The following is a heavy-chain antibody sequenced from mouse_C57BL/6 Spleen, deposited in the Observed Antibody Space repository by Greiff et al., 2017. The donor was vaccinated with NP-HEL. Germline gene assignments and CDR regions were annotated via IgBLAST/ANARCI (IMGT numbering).Heavy chain of an antibody. V-gene: IGHV3-8*01. D-gene: IGHD1-1*01. J-gene: IGHJ1*03. CDR3: ARHGSSYVGYFDV. Sequence: EVKVVESGPGLAKPSQTLSLTCSVTGYSITSDYWNWIRKFPGNKLEYMGYISYSGSTYYNPSLKSRISITRDTSKNQYYLQLNSVTTEDTATYYCARHGSSYVGYFDVWGTGTTVTVSS. CDR1: GYSITSDY. CDR2: ISYSGST.